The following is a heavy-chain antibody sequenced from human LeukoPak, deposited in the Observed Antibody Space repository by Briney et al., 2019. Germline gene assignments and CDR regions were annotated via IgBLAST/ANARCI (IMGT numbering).Heavy chain of an antibody. D-gene: IGHD2-2*01. V-gene: IGHV1-69*13. CDR1: GGTFSSYA. J-gene: IGHJ6*02. CDR2: IIPIFGTA. Sequence: SVKVSCKASGGTFSSYAISWVRQAPGQGLEWMGGIIPIFGTANYAQKFQGRVTITADESASTAYMELSSLRSEDTAVYYCARGVVPYYYGMDVWGQGTTVTVSS. CDR3: ARGVVPYYYGMDV.